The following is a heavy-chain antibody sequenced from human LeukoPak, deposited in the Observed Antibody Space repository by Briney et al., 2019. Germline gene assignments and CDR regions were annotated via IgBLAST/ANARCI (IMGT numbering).Heavy chain of an antibody. D-gene: IGHD4-17*01. V-gene: IGHV3-48*02. J-gene: IGHJ4*02. CDR3: ARGTYGEYGGPAY. CDR2: ISSSGGAM. Sequence: GGSLRLSWAASGFTFSNYSMNWVRQAPGKGLEWVSYISSSGGAMYYADSVRGRFTISRDNAENSLFLQMNSLRDEDTAVYYCARGTYGEYGGPAYWGQGTLVTVSS. CDR1: GFTFSNYS.